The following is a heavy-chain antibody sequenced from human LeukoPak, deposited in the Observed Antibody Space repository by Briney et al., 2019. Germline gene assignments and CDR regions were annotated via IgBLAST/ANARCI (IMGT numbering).Heavy chain of an antibody. CDR1: GFTFSTYA. D-gene: IGHD4-17*01. Sequence: PGGSLRLSCATSGFTFSTYAMSWVRQAPGKGLEWVSALNHDGGSTYYADSVKGRSTIFRDNSKNTLYLQISSLRVEDTAVYYCAKTGRDYGDFFYFDYWGQGTLVTVSS. CDR3: AKTGRDYGDFFYFDY. V-gene: IGHV3-23*01. J-gene: IGHJ4*02. CDR2: LNHDGGST.